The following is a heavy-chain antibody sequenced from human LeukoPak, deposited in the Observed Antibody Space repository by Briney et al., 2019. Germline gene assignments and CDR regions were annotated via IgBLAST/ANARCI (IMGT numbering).Heavy chain of an antibody. D-gene: IGHD4-17*01. Sequence: SETLSLTCTVSGGSISSYYWSWIRQPPGKGLEWIGYIYYSGSTNYNPSLKSRVTISVDTSKNQFSLKLSSVTAADTAVYYCAREGTDYGDVAWGRGTLVTVSS. V-gene: IGHV4-59*01. CDR2: IYYSGST. J-gene: IGHJ5*02. CDR1: GGSISSYY. CDR3: AREGTDYGDVA.